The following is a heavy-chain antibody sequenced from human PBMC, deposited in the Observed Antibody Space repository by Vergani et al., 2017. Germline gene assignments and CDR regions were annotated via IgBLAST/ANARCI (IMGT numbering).Heavy chain of an antibody. V-gene: IGHV3-30*02. CDR1: GFTFTNYG. Sequence: QVQLVESGGGVVQPGGSLRLSCAASGFTFTNYGMHCVRQAPGKGLEGVTFTRYDGIVEYYGDSVRGRFAISRNNSKNTLYLQKNRLRPEDTAVYYCEGEAGRRMLTLDYWGQGTLVTVSS. CDR2: TRYDGIVE. J-gene: IGHJ4*02. CDR3: EGEAGRRMLTLDY. D-gene: IGHD4/OR15-4a*01.